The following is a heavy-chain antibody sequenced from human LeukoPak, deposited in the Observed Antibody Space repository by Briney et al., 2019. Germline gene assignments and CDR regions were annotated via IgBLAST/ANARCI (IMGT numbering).Heavy chain of an antibody. CDR3: AKDLDKLLTFDAFDI. CDR1: GFTFSNIG. V-gene: IGHV3-23*01. J-gene: IGHJ3*02. CDR2: ISNGGGST. Sequence: GGSLRLSCAASGFTFSNIGMSWGRQAPGKGGEGVSAISNGGGSTYYADSVKGRFTISRDNYKNSLYLQMNSRRAEDTAVYYCAKDLDKLLTFDAFDIWGQGTMVTVSS. D-gene: IGHD4/OR15-4a*01.